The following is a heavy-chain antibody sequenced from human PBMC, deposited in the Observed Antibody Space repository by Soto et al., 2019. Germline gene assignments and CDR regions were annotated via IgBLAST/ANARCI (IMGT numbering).Heavy chain of an antibody. CDR1: GGSISSSKW. V-gene: IGHV4-4*02. J-gene: IGHJ2*01. D-gene: IGHD6-6*01. CDR3: ASQDYSSSTDASFLVNGYFEL. CDR2: IYHSGST. Sequence: QMQLQESGPGLVKPSGTLSLTCGVSGGSISSSKWWTWVRQPPGKGPEWIGEIYHSGSTNYNPSPSSRVTIALDKSSTQFSLTLTSVTAADTAVYYCASQDYSSSTDASFLVNGYFELWGRGILVTVSS.